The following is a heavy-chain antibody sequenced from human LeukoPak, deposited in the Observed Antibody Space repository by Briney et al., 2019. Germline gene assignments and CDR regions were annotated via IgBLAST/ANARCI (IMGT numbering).Heavy chain of an antibody. CDR3: ARSVGSGWYLDAFDI. Sequence: SETLPLTCAVYGGSFSGYYWSWIRQPPGKGLEWIGEINHSGSTNYNPSLKSRVTISVDTSKNQFSLKLSSVTAADTAVYYCARSVGSGWYLDAFDIWGQGTMVTVSS. CDR1: GGSFSGYY. CDR2: INHSGST. D-gene: IGHD6-19*01. J-gene: IGHJ3*02. V-gene: IGHV4-34*01.